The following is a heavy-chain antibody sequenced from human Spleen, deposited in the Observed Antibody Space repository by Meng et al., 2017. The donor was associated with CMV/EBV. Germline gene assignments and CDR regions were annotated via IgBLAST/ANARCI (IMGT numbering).Heavy chain of an antibody. J-gene: IGHJ4*02. CDR3: AKELWVADGSGNLYY. V-gene: IGHV3-30*02. Sequence: SCKASGYTFTYRYLHWVRQAPGKGLEWVAFIRHDGSNKYYADSVKGRFTISRDNSKNTLYLQMNSLRAEDTAVYYCAKELWVADGSGNLYYWGQGTLVTVSS. CDR2: IRHDGSNK. D-gene: IGHD3-10*01. CDR1: GYTFTYRY.